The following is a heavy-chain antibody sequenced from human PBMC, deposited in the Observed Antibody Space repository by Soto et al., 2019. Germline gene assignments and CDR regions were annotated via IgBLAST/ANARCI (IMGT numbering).Heavy chain of an antibody. CDR2: INPTGGST. J-gene: IGHJ4*02. CDR1: GYTFTSYY. CDR3: AREGGGDRANYFHY. V-gene: IGHV1-46*01. Sequence: SVKVSCKASGYTFTSYYIHWLRQAPGQGLEWMGIINPTGGSTSYAQKFQGRVTMTRDTSTSTVYMELSSLRSEDTAVHYCAREGGGDRANYFHYCGQGTLVTVSS. D-gene: IGHD5-18*01.